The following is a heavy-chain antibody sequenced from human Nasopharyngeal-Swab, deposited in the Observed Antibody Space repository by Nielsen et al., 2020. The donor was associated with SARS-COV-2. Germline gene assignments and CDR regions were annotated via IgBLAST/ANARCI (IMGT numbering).Heavy chain of an antibody. CDR2: IYYSGST. CDR1: GGSISSGGYY. J-gene: IGHJ3*02. CDR3: ARARISMIVVVNAFDI. Sequence: SETLSLTCTVPGGSISSGGYYWSWIRQHPGKGLEWIGYIYYSGSTYYNPSLKSRVTISVDTSKNQFSLKLSSVTAADTAVYYCARARISMIVVVNAFDIWGQGTMVTVSS. D-gene: IGHD3-22*01. V-gene: IGHV4-31*03.